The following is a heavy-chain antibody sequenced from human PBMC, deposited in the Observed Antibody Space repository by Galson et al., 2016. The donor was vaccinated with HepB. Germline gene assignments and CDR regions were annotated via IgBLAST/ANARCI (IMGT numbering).Heavy chain of an antibody. J-gene: IGHJ6*02. CDR1: GFTFNDYG. V-gene: IGHV3-33*01. CDR3: ARLWSSAPGSVYDYYGMDV. Sequence: SLRLSCAASGFTFNDYGMHWVRQAPGKGLEWVAVIWGDGSNRYYGDSVRGRFTISRDNAKNSLDLQMNSLSPEGTAVYYCARLWSSAPGSVYDYYGMDVWGQGTTVTVSS. CDR2: IWGDGSNR. D-gene: IGHD6-13*01.